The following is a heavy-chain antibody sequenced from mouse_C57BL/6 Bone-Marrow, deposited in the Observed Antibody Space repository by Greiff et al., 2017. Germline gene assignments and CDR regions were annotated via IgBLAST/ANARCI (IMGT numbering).Heavy chain of an antibody. CDR2: IYPRSGNN. V-gene: IGHV1-81*01. D-gene: IGHD1-1*01. CDR3: ARWAGYYGVAY. CDR1: GYTFTSYG. Sequence: VHLVESGAELARPGASVKLSCKASGYTFTSYGISWVKQRTGQGLEWIGEIYPRSGNNYYNEQFKGKATLTADKSSSTAYMELRSLASEDSAVYFCARWAGYYGVAYWGQGTLVTVSA. J-gene: IGHJ3*01.